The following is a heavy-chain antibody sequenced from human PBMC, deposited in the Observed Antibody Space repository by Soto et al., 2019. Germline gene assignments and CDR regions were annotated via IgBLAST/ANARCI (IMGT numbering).Heavy chain of an antibody. CDR3: AKQLRFLEWLKPNRYGMDA. CDR2: ISYDGSNK. Sequence: GGSLRLSCAASGFTFSSYGMHWVRQAPGKGLEWVAVISYDGSNKYYADSVKGRFTISRDNSKNTLYLQMNSLRAEDTAVYYCAKQLRFLEWLKPNRYGMDAWGQGTTVTVSS. D-gene: IGHD3-3*01. J-gene: IGHJ6*02. CDR1: GFTFSSYG. V-gene: IGHV3-30*18.